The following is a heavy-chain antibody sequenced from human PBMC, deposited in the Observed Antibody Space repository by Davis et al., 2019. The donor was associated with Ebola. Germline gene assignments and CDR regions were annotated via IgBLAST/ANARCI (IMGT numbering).Heavy chain of an antibody. CDR1: GFTFSAYN. CDR3: ATDPRKQLVPVDT. CDR2: ISVRSEST. J-gene: IGHJ5*02. Sequence: GGSLRLSCAASGFTFSAYNMIWVRQAPGKGLEWISFISVRSESTYYADSVSGRFTISRDNAKNSLYLQMNSLRVDETAVYFCATDPRKQLVPVDTWGQGTLVTVSS. D-gene: IGHD6-6*01. V-gene: IGHV3-21*06.